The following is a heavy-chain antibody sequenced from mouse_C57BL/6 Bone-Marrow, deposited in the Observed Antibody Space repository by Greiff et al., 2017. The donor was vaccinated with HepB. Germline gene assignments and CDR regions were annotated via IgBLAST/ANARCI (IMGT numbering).Heavy chain of an antibody. D-gene: IGHD1-1*01. J-gene: IGHJ4*01. Sequence: EVQGVESGGGLVQSGRSLRLSCATSGFTFSDFYMEWVRQAPGKGLEWIAASRNKANDYTTEYSASVKGRFIVSRDTSQSILYLQMNALRAEDTAIYYCARDAYYYGSYYAMDYWGQGTSVTVSS. V-gene: IGHV7-1*01. CDR3: ARDAYYYGSYYAMDY. CDR2: SRNKANDYTT. CDR1: GFTFSDFY.